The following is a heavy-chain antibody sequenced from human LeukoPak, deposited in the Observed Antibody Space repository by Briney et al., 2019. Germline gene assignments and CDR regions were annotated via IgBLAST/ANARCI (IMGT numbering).Heavy chain of an antibody. CDR2: IIPIFGTA. D-gene: IGHD5-24*01. CDR3: ARPRDGYNYAPFDY. J-gene: IGHJ4*02. Sequence: SVKVSCKASGGTFSSYAVSWVRQAPGQGLEWMGGIIPIFGTANYAQKFQGRVTITADESTSTAYMELSSLRSEDTAVYYCARPRDGYNYAPFDYWGQGTLVTVSS. V-gene: IGHV1-69*01. CDR1: GGTFSSYA.